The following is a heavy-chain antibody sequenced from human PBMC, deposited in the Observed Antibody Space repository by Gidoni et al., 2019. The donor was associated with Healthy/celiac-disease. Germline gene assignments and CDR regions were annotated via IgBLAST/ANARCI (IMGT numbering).Heavy chain of an antibody. CDR1: GFTFSSYG. J-gene: IGHJ4*02. Sequence: VGQPGRSLRLSCAASGFTFSSYGMHWVRQAPGKGLEWVAVISYDGSNKSYADSVQGRFTISRDNSKNTLYLQMNSLRAEDTAVYYCAKENDSGYVDFDYWGQGTLVTVSS. CDR2: ISYDGSNK. CDR3: AKENDSGYVDFDY. V-gene: IGHV3-30*18. D-gene: IGHD5-12*01.